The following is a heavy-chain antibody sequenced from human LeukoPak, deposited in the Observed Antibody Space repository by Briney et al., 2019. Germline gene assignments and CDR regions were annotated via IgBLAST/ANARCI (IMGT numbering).Heavy chain of an antibody. V-gene: IGHV3-53*01. Sequence: TGGSLRRSCAASGFTGSSNYMSWVRQAPGKGREGGSVIYSGGTTYYADSVKGRFTISRDNSKNTLYLQMNSLRAEDTAVYYCARDSGVRGVSPAFDYWGQGTLVTVSS. J-gene: IGHJ4*02. CDR2: IYSGGTT. CDR1: GFTGSSNY. D-gene: IGHD3-10*01. CDR3: ARDSGVRGVSPAFDY.